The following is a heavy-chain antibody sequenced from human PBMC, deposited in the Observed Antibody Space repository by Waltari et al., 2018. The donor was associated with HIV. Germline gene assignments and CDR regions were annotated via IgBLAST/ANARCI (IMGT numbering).Heavy chain of an antibody. CDR2: IIPGICIA. J-gene: IGHJ5*02. V-gene: IGHV1-69*04. Sequence: VQVVQSGAEVKKPGSSVKVSCQASGDTLSNYAVSWVRQAPGQGREWMGRIIPGICIAMHTDKVQDRVTINAEKATNSAYMELGGRRYEDTALYFCALGRIDDIRRGRENLGGFDPWGPGPLVSVSS. D-gene: IGHD3-9*01. CDR3: ALGRIDDIRRGRENLGGFDP. CDR1: GDTLSNYA.